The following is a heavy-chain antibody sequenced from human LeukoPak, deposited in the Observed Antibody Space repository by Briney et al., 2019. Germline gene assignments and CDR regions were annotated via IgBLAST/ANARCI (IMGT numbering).Heavy chain of an antibody. Sequence: PSETLSLTCTVSGGSISSSSYYWGWIRQPPGKGLEWIGSIYYSGSTYYNPSLKSRVTISVDTSKNRFSLKLSSVTAADTAVYYCARSELWFGEGTISVVTFDPWGQGTLVTVSS. J-gene: IGHJ5*02. D-gene: IGHD3-10*01. V-gene: IGHV4-39*07. CDR3: ARSELWFGEGTISVVTFDP. CDR1: GGSISSSSYY. CDR2: IYYSGST.